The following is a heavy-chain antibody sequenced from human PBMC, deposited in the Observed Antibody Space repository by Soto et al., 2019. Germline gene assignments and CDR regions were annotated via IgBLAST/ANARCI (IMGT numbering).Heavy chain of an antibody. CDR2: IYYSGST. V-gene: IGHV4-31*02. D-gene: IGHD2-15*01. J-gene: IGHJ5*02. CDR1: RGAILSGGDY. CDR3: ARDRSCSGGSCLENWFDP. Sequence: SEMPFVTCIVSRGAILSGGDYWSWIRQQPGEGLEWIGYIYYSGSTYYNPSLKSRVTISVDTSKNQFSLKLSSVTAADTAVYYCARDRSCSGGSCLENWFDPWGQGTLVTVS.